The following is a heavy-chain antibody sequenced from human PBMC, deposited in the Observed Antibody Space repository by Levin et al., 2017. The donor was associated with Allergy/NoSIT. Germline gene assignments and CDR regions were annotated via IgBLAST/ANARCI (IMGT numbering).Heavy chain of an antibody. V-gene: IGHV4-59*12. CDR2: IYYSGST. J-gene: IGHJ4*02. CDR1: GGSISGYY. Sequence: SQTLSLTCTVSGGSISGYYWNWIRQPPGKGLEWIGYIYYSGSTNYNPSLKSRVTISVDTSKNQFSLKLSSVTAADAAVYYCARERPAAGYFGYWGQGTLVTVSS. CDR3: ARERPAAGYFGY. D-gene: IGHD6-13*01.